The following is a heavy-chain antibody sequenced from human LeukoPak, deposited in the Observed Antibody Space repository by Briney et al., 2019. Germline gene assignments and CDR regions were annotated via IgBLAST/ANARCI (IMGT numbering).Heavy chain of an antibody. CDR3: AKDICSGGSCYPGWFDP. V-gene: IGHV3-9*01. D-gene: IGHD2-15*01. CDR2: ISWNSGGI. CDR1: GFTFDDYA. J-gene: IGHJ5*02. Sequence: GRCLRLSCAASGFTFDDYAMHWVRQAPGKGLEWVSGISWNSGGIGYADSVKGRFTISRDNAKNSLYLQMNSLRAEDTALYYCAKDICSGGSCYPGWFDPWGQGTLVTVSS.